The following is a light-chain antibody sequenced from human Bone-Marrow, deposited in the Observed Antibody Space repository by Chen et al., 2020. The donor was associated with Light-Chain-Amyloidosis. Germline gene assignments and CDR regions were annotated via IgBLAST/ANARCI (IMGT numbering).Light chain of an antibody. V-gene: IGLV2-14*01. Sequence: QSALTQPASVSGSPGQSITISCTGTSSDVGGDNHVSWYQQHPDKASKLMIYEVTNRPSWVPDRFSGSKSDNTASLTISGLQTEDEADYFCSSYTITTTLVFGSGTRVTVL. J-gene: IGLJ1*01. CDR3: SSYTITTTLV. CDR1: SSDVGGDNH. CDR2: EVT.